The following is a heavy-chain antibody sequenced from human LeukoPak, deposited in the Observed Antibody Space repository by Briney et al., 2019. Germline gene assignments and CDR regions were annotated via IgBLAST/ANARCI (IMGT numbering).Heavy chain of an antibody. J-gene: IGHJ4*02. D-gene: IGHD2-2*01. CDR2: TKQDGSEK. V-gene: IGHV3-7*01. CDR1: GFTFSIYW. Sequence: GGSLRLSCAASGFTFSIYWMNWVRQAPGKGLEWVANTKQDGSEKYYVDSVKGRFTISRDNAKNSLYLQMNSLRAEDTAVYYCARDGAPDAHCSSTSCAIRWGQGTLVTVSS. CDR3: ARDGAPDAHCSSTSCAIR.